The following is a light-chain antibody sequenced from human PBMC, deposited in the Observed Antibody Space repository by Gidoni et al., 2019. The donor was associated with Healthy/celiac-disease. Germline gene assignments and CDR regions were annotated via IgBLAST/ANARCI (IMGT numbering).Light chain of an antibody. CDR2: GNS. J-gene: IGLJ3*02. V-gene: IGLV1-40*01. Sequence: QSVLTQPPSVSGAPGQRVTISCTGSSSNIGAGYDVHWYQQLPGTAPKLLIYGNSNRHSGVPDRFSGSKSGTSASLAITGLQAEDEADYYCQSYDSSRSGVFGGGTKLTVL. CDR3: QSYDSSRSGV. CDR1: SSNIGAGYD.